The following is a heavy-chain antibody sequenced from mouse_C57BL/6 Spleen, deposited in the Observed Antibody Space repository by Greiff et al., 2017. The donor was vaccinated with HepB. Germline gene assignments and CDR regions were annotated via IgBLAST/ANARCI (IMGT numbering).Heavy chain of an antibody. CDR2: IYPGSGNT. J-gene: IGHJ2*01. CDR3: ARFITGCFDY. CDR1: GYTFTDYY. V-gene: IGHV1-76*01. D-gene: IGHD4-1*01. Sequence: QVHVKQSGAELVRPGASVKLSCKASGYTFTDYYINWVKQRPGQGLEWIARIYPGSGNTYYNEKFKGKATLTAEKSSSTAYMQLSSLTSEDSAVYFCARFITGCFDYWGQGTTLTVSS.